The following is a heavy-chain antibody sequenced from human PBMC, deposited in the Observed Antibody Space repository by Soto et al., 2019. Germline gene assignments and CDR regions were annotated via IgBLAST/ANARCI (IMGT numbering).Heavy chain of an antibody. D-gene: IGHD2-21*01. Sequence: ASVKVSCKASGYTFTSYTIHWVRQAPGQRPERMGWIDAGNGNTKYSQKFQGRVTISRDTSATTTYMELSSLRSEDTAMFFCARDDSSEGPTLFDYWGQGTQVTVSS. J-gene: IGHJ4*02. CDR1: GYTFTSYT. CDR2: IDAGNGNT. CDR3: ARDDSSEGPTLFDY. V-gene: IGHV1-3*01.